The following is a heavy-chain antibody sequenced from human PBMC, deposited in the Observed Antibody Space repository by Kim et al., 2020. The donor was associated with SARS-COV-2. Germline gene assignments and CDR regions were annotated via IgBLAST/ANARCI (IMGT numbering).Heavy chain of an antibody. D-gene: IGHD5-12*01. CDR2: IYHSGST. J-gene: IGHJ5*02. CDR1: GYSISSGYY. Sequence: SETLSLTCTVSGYSISSGYYWGWIRQPPGKGLEWIGSIYHSGSTYYNPSLKSRVTISVDTSKNQFSLKLSSVTAADTAVYYCARGGWLRPSNWFDPWGQG. V-gene: IGHV4-38-2*02. CDR3: ARGGWLRPSNWFDP.